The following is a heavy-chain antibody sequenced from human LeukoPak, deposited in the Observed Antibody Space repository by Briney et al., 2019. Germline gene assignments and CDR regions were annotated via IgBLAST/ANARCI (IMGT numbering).Heavy chain of an antibody. CDR3: AKDLGDTMVRGVIISYYYYYMDV. D-gene: IGHD3-10*01. Sequence: GGSLRLSCAASGFTFSSYAMSWVRQAPGKGLEWVSAISGSGGSTYYADSVKGRFTISRDNSKNTLYLQMSSLRAEDTAVYYCAKDLGDTMVRGVIISYYYYYMDVWGKGTTVTVSS. V-gene: IGHV3-23*01. CDR2: ISGSGGST. J-gene: IGHJ6*03. CDR1: GFTFSSYA.